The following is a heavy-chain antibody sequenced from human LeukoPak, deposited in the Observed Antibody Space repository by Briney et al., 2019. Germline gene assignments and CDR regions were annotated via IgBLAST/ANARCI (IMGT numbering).Heavy chain of an antibody. Sequence: SVKVSCKASGGTFSSYAISWVRQAPGQGLVWMGGIIPIFGTANYAQKFQGRVTITADESTSTAYMELSSLRSEDTAVYYCARMPYYYDSSGYSTTPYFDYWGQGTLVTVSS. CDR3: ARMPYYYDSSGYSTTPYFDY. CDR2: IIPIFGTA. V-gene: IGHV1-69*13. J-gene: IGHJ4*02. CDR1: GGTFSSYA. D-gene: IGHD3-22*01.